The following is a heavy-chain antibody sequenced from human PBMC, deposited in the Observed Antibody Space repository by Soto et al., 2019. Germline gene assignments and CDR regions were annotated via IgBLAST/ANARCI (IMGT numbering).Heavy chain of an antibody. CDR1: GFTFSSYA. CDR3: AKDLYYDILTGLD. J-gene: IGHJ4*02. D-gene: IGHD3-9*01. CDR2: ICGSGGST. Sequence: GGSLRLSCAASGFTFSSYAMSWVRQAPGKGLEWVSAICGSGGSTYYADSVKGRFTISRDNSKNTLYLQMKSLRAEDTAVYYCAKDLYYDILTGLDWGQGTLVTVSS. V-gene: IGHV3-23*01.